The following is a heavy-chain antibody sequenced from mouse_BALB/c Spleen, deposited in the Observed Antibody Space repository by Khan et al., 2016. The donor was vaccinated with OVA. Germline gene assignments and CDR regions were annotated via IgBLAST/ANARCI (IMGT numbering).Heavy chain of an antibody. CDR1: GYSFTLYY. J-gene: IGHJ3*01. Sequence: EVQLQQSGPDLVKPGASVKLSCKASGYSFTLYYMSWVKQSHGKSLEWIGRVNPNTDKINYNQEFKGKAILNVDKSSNTAYMEHRSLTSEDSAVFFCSRGSDFFASWGQATLVTVSA. V-gene: IGHV1-26*01. CDR2: VNPNTDKI. CDR3: SRGSDFFAS.